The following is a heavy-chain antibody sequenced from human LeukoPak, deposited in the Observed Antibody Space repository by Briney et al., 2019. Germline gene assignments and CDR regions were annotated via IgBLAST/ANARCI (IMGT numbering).Heavy chain of an antibody. D-gene: IGHD2-2*01. Sequence: GGSLTLSCAASGFTFSVSPIHWVRQASGQGLEWVGRIRSRRNGYASEYAASSKGRFFISRDDSMNTAYLQMSSLKTEDTAVYYCARVLPKYQLPRYAFDIWGQGTMVTVSS. J-gene: IGHJ3*02. CDR3: ARVLPKYQLPRYAFDI. CDR2: IRSRRNGYAS. V-gene: IGHV3-73*01. CDR1: GFTFSVSP.